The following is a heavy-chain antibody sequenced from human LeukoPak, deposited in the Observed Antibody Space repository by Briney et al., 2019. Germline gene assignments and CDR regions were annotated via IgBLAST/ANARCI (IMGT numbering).Heavy chain of an antibody. CDR3: ARALRFAYYYYGMDV. Sequence: GESLKISCKGSGYSFTSYWIGCVRQMPGKGLEWMVIIYPGDSDTRYSPPFQGQVTISAHKTISTAYLQWSSLKASDTAMYYCARALRFAYYYYGMDVWGEGTTVTVSS. CDR2: IYPGDSDT. J-gene: IGHJ6*04. D-gene: IGHD3-10*01. CDR1: GYSFTSYW. V-gene: IGHV5-51*01.